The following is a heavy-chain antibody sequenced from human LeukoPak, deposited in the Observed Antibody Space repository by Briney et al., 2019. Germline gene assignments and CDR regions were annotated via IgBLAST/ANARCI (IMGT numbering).Heavy chain of an antibody. CDR2: IYYSGST. D-gene: IGHD1-14*01. CDR1: GGSVSSGSYY. Sequence: SETLSLTCTVSGGSVSSGSYYWSWIRQPPGKGLEWIGYIYYSGSTNYNPSLKSRVTISVDTSKNQFSLKLSSVTAADTAVYYCARGTIWPEGFDPWGQGTLVTVSS. J-gene: IGHJ5*02. CDR3: ARGTIWPEGFDP. V-gene: IGHV4-61*01.